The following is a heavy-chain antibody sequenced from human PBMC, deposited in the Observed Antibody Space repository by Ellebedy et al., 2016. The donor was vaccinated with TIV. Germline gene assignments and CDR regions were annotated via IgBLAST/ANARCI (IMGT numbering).Heavy chain of an antibody. CDR2: IYYSGST. J-gene: IGHJ3*02. CDR3: ARRNRITMVRGVPYDAFDI. V-gene: IGHV4-59*08. D-gene: IGHD3-10*01. CDR1: GGSISSDY. Sequence: MPSETLSLTCTVSGGSISSDYWSWIRQPPGKGLEWIGYIYYSGSTNYNPSLKSRVTISIDTSKNKFSLKLSYVTAADTAVYYCARRNRITMVRGVPYDAFDIWGQGTMVTVSS.